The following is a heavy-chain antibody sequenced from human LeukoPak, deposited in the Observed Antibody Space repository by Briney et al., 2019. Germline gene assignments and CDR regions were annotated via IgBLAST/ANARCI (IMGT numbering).Heavy chain of an antibody. CDR1: GFTFSSYG. D-gene: IGHD5-12*01. CDR3: AKDGLGLRNYYYYGMDV. Sequence: GGSLRLSCAASGFTFSSYGMHWVRQAPGKGLEWVAVISYDGSNKYYADSVKGRFTISRDNSKNTLYLQMNSLRAEDTALYYCAKDGLGLRNYYYYGMDVWGQGTTVTVSS. J-gene: IGHJ6*02. V-gene: IGHV3-30*18. CDR2: ISYDGSNK.